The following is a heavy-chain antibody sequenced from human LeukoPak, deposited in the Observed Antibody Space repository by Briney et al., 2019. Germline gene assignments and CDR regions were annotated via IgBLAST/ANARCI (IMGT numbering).Heavy chain of an antibody. CDR1: GYTFTSYD. Sequence: ASVKVSCKDSGYTFTSYDINWVRQATGQGLEWMGWMNPNSGNTGYAQKFQGRVTMTRNTSISTAYMELSSLRSEDTAVYYCARGEWNYDFWSGYWEFDYWGQGTLVTVSS. CDR3: ARGEWNYDFWSGYWEFDY. V-gene: IGHV1-8*01. J-gene: IGHJ4*02. CDR2: MNPNSGNT. D-gene: IGHD3-3*01.